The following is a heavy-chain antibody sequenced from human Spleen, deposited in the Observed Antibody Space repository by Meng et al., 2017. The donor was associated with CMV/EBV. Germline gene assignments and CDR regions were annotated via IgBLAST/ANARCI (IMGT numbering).Heavy chain of an antibody. D-gene: IGHD3-22*01. J-gene: IGHJ4*02. CDR3: AKDFMYSYDSRAYPIFYS. CDR2: LSSIGNFI. Sequence: FTFCYSFTRWFRPSPGKGLDWLSSLSSIGNFIFYAASVTGRFTISMDNAKNSLFLKMNSLRVEDTAVYYCAKDFMYSYDSRAYPIFYSWGQGALVTVSS. V-gene: IGHV3-11*04. CDR1: FTFCYSF.